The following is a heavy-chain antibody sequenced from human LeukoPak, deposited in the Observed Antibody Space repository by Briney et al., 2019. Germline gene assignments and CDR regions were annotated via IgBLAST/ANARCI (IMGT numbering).Heavy chain of an antibody. V-gene: IGHV3-9*01. CDR3: AKDKQWELQGFFDP. D-gene: IGHD1-26*01. Sequence: GRSLRLSCAASGFTFDDYAMHWVRQAPGKGLEWVSGISWNSGSIGYADSVKGRFTISRDNAKNSLYLQMNSLRAEDTALYYCAKDKQWELQGFFDPWGQGTLVTVSS. CDR1: GFTFDDYA. J-gene: IGHJ5*02. CDR2: ISWNSGSI.